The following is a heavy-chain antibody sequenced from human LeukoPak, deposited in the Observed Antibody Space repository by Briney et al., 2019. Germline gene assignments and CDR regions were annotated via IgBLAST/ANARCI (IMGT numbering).Heavy chain of an antibody. CDR1: GFTFSSYE. CDR3: AKVRDYNILTGYSYAFDI. Sequence: GGSLRLSCAASGFTFSSYEMNWVRQGPGKGLEWVSAISGSGGSTYYADSVKGRFTISRDNSKNTLYLQMNSLRAEDTAVYYCAKVRDYNILTGYSYAFDIWGQGTMVTVSS. D-gene: IGHD3-9*01. J-gene: IGHJ3*02. V-gene: IGHV3-23*01. CDR2: ISGSGGST.